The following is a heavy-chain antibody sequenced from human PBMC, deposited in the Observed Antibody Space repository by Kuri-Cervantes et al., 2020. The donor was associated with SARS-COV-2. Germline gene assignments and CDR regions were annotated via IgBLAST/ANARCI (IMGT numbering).Heavy chain of an antibody. CDR1: GFTFSSYS. Sequence: GESLKISCAASGFTFSSYSMNWVRQAPGKGLEWVAVISYDGSNKYYADSVKGRFTISKDNSKNMLYLQMNSLRAEDTAVYYCATDRGSSPFDYWGQGTLVTVSS. V-gene: IGHV3-30*03. CDR2: ISYDGSNK. CDR3: ATDRGSSPFDY. J-gene: IGHJ4*02. D-gene: IGHD6-13*01.